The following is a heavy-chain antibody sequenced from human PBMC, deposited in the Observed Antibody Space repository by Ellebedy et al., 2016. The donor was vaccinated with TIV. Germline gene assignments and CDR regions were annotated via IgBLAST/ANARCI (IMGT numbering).Heavy chain of an antibody. CDR2: INPSAGST. J-gene: IGHJ2*01. CDR1: GYTFTRNY. D-gene: IGHD4-11*01. V-gene: IGHV1-46*01. CDR3: GRDDNYYFDL. Sequence: ASVKVSXXASGYTFTRNYMHWVRQAPGQGLEWMGIINPSAGSTSYAQKFQGRVTMTRDTSTSTVYMELSSLRSEDTALYYCGRDDNYYFDLWGRGTLVTVSS.